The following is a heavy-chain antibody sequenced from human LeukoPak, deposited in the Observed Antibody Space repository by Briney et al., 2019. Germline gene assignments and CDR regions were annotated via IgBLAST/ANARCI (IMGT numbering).Heavy chain of an antibody. J-gene: IGHJ4*02. Sequence: GGSLRLSCAASGLTFSNYYTSWVRQAPGKGLEWVANINQYGSAKNYVDSVKGRFTISRDNAKSSLYLQMNSLRAEDTAVYYCARGSGDCTCPAYWGQGTLVTVSS. CDR2: INQYGSAK. CDR1: GLTFSNYY. D-gene: IGHD2-21*02. CDR3: ARGSGDCTCPAY. V-gene: IGHV3-7*01.